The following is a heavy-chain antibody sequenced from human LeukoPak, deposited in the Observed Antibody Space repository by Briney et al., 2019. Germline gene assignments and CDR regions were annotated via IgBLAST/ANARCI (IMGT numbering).Heavy chain of an antibody. CDR1: GASISSSSYY. J-gene: IGHJ4*02. Sequence: PSETLSLTCAVSGASISSSSYYWGWIRQPPGKGLEWIGSIDHSGSAYYNPSLKSRVTISVDTSKNQFSLNLNSVTAADTAVYYCARDPGERVSFLFDDWGQGTLVTVSS. V-gene: IGHV4-39*07. CDR3: ARDPGERVSFLFDD. D-gene: IGHD2/OR15-2a*01. CDR2: IDHSGSA.